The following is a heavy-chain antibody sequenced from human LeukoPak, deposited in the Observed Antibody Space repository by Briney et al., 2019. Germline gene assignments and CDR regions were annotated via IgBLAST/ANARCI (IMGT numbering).Heavy chain of an antibody. D-gene: IGHD4-17*01. CDR2: IIPIFGTA. CDR1: GGTFSSYA. V-gene: IGHV1-69*05. J-gene: IGHJ4*02. Sequence: ASVKVSFKASGGTFSSYAISLVRQAPGHGLEWMGGIIPIFGTANYAQKFQGRVTITRNTSISTAYMELSSLRSEDTAVYYCAILTTVTTGLDYWGQGTLVTVSS. CDR3: AILTTVTTGLDY.